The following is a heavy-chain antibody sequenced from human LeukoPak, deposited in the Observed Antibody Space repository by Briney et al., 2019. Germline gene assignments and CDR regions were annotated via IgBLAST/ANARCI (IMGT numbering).Heavy chain of an antibody. J-gene: IGHJ1*01. D-gene: IGHD2-2*01. V-gene: IGHV3-53*01. CDR2: LYNAGST. CDR3: ARDVCSSTSCYGGGYFQY. CDR1: GFIVSNNY. Sequence: PGGSLRLSCVASGFIVSNNYMSWVRQAPGKGLEWVSVLYNAGSTYYADSVKGRFTISRDNSKNTLYLQMYSLRAEDTAVYYCARDVCSSTSCYGGGYFQYWGQGTLVTVSS.